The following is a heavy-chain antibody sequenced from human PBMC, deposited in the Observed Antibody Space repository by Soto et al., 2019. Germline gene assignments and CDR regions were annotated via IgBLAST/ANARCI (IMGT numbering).Heavy chain of an antibody. CDR2: IIPIFGTA. CDR3: AKTEAARALDY. V-gene: IGHV1-69*13. D-gene: IGHD6-6*01. J-gene: IGHJ4*02. CDR1: GGTFSSYA. Sequence: VASVKVSCKASGGTFSSYAISWVRQAPGQGLEWMGGIIPIFGTANYAQKFQGRVTITADESTSTAYMELSSLRSEDTAVYYCAKTEAARALDYWGQGTLVTVSS.